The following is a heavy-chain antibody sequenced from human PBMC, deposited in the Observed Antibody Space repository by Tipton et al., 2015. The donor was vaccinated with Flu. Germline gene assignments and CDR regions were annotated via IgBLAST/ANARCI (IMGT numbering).Heavy chain of an antibody. CDR2: IYTSGST. J-gene: IGHJ3*02. V-gene: IGHV4-4*07. CDR1: GGSISSYF. CDR3: ARVVQLWFGELFSDVFNI. Sequence: TLSLTCTVSGGSISSYFWSWIRPPAGKGLEWFGRIYTSGSTNSKLSLTSRGTMSVDTSKNQFSLKLSSVTAADTGVFYCARVVQLWFGELFSDVFNIWGQGTMVTISS. D-gene: IGHD3-10*01.